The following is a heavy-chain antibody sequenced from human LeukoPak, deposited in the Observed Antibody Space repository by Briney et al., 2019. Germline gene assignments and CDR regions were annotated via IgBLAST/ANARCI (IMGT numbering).Heavy chain of an antibody. V-gene: IGHV3-23*01. CDR1: GFTFSSYA. CDR2: ISGSGGST. D-gene: IGHD3-3*01. J-gene: IGHJ3*02. Sequence: GGSLRLSCAASGFTFSSYAMSWVRQAPGKGLEWVSAISGSGGSTYYADSVKGRFTISRDNSKNTLYLQMNSLRAEDTAVYYCAKARDEWLHGRGAFDIWGQGTMVTVSS. CDR3: AKARDEWLHGRGAFDI.